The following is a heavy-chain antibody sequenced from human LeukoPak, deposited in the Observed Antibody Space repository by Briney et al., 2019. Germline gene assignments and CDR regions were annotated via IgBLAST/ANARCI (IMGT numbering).Heavy chain of an antibody. Sequence: GASVKVSCKASGYTFTGYYMHWVRQAPGQGLEWMGRINPNSGGTNYAQKFQGRVTMTRDTSISTAYMELSRLRSDDTAVYYCARAGAVGIVVPAAILAFDIWGQGTMVTVSS. D-gene: IGHD2-2*01. J-gene: IGHJ3*02. CDR1: GYTFTGYY. CDR3: ARAGAVGIVVPAAILAFDI. CDR2: INPNSGGT. V-gene: IGHV1-2*06.